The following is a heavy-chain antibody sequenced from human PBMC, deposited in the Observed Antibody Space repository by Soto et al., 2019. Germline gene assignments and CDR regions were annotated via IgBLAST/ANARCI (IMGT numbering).Heavy chain of an antibody. CDR2: IIQILGIA. CDR3: AGDGREDIVVVSADHFWLGT. J-gene: IGHJ5*02. V-gene: IGHV1-69*08. CDR1: GGTLRRYT. D-gene: IGHD5-12*01. Sequence: QVQLVQSGAEVKKTGSSVKVSCKASGGTLRRYTISWVRQAPGQGLEWMGRIIQILGIAQYAQKFQGRVTIAADKSTGTAYMELRSLRSEDTAVYHCAGDGREDIVVVSADHFWLGTWGQGTLVTVSS.